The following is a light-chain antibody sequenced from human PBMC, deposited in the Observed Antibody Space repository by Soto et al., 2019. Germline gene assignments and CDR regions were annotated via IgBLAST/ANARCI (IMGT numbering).Light chain of an antibody. J-gene: IGLJ1*01. CDR2: END. Sequence: QSVLTQPPSVSAAPGQKVTISCSGSSSGIGNNYVCWYQQLSGTAPKLLIYENDKRPSGIPDRFSGSKSGTSATLGITGLQTGDEAYYYCGTWDSSLSADVFGTGTKLTVL. V-gene: IGLV1-51*02. CDR1: SSGIGNNY. CDR3: GTWDSSLSADV.